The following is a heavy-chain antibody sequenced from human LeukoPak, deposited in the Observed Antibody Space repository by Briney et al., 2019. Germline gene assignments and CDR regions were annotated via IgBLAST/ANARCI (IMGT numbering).Heavy chain of an antibody. D-gene: IGHD4-11*01. V-gene: IGHV4-38-2*01. J-gene: IGHJ6*03. Sequence: SETLSLTCAVSGYSISSSFYWGCVRQPPGKGLEWIGSIYHSGSTYYSPTLKSRLTISVDTSKNQFSLRLSSVTAADTAVYYCARGELGDDYSSSTRNYYYCYMDVWGKGTTVTVSS. CDR3: ARGELGDDYSSSTRNYYYCYMDV. CDR2: IYHSGST. CDR1: GYSISSSFY.